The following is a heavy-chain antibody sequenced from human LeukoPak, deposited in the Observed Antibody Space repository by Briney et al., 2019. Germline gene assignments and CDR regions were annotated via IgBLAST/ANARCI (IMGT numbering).Heavy chain of an antibody. J-gene: IGHJ4*02. CDR3: AKAPWRYYYDSSGYYPDY. CDR1: GFTFSSYG. Sequence: PGGTLRLSCAASGFTFSSYGMSWVRQAPGKGLEWVSAISGSGGSTYYADSVKGRFTISRDNSKNTLYLQMDSLRAEDTAVYYCAKAPWRYYYDSSGYYPDYWGQGTLVTVSS. D-gene: IGHD3-22*01. CDR2: ISGSGGST. V-gene: IGHV3-23*01.